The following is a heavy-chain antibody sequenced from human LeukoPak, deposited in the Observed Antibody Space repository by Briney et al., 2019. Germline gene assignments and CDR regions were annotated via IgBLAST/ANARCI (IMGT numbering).Heavy chain of an antibody. Sequence: GGSLRLSCAASGFTFSTYAVHWVRQAPGKGLEWVAVISYDGSKRYYANSVKGRFTISRDNSKNAFLQMNSLRAEDTAVYYCARDYDTSGSYFDFFDYWGQGTLVTVSS. J-gene: IGHJ4*02. CDR2: ISYDGSKR. CDR1: GFTFSTYA. V-gene: IGHV3-30-3*01. D-gene: IGHD3-22*01. CDR3: ARDYDTSGSYFDFFDY.